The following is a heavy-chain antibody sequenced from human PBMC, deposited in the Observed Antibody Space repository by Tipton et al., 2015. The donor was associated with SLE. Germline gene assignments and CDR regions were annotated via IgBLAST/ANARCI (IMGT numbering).Heavy chain of an antibody. D-gene: IGHD6-13*01. CDR1: GGSLSSYY. V-gene: IGHV4-34*01. J-gene: IGHJ5*02. CDR3: ARRDGYSSIWNWFDP. CDR2: INHSGST. Sequence: GLVKPSETLSLTCTVSGGSLSSYYWSWIRQPPGKGLEWIGEINHSGSTNYNPSLKSRVTISVDTSKNQFSLKVSSVTAADTAVYYCARRDGYSSIWNWFDPWGQGTLVTVSS.